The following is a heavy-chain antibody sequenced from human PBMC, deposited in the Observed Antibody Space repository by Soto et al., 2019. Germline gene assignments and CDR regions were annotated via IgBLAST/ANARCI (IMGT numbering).Heavy chain of an antibody. Sequence: ASVKVSCKPSGYTFTSYYIHWVRQAPGQGLEWMGIINPSGGSTNYAQKFQGRVTMTRDTSTSTVYMELSSLISEDTALYYCAREGDIVANIDNYYFYMDVWGQGTKVTVSS. CDR2: INPSGGST. CDR3: AREGDIVANIDNYYFYMDV. CDR1: GYTFTSYY. V-gene: IGHV1-46*01. D-gene: IGHD5-12*01. J-gene: IGHJ6*02.